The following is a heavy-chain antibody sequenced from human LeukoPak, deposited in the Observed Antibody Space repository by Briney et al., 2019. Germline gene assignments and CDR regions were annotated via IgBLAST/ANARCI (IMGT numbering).Heavy chain of an antibody. D-gene: IGHD1-7*01. CDR1: GDSVSSNSAA. J-gene: IGHJ4*02. Sequence: QTLSLTCXXXGDSVSSNSAAWNWFRQSPSRGLEWLGRTYYRSKWYSDYAVSVKSRITINPDISQNQFSLQMNSVTPEDTAVYYCARGTGTFDYWGQGTLVTVSS. V-gene: IGHV6-1*01. CDR3: ARGTGTFDY. CDR2: TYYRSKWYS.